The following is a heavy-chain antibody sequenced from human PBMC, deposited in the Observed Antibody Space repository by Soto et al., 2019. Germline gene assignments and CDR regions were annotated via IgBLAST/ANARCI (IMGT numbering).Heavy chain of an antibody. CDR2: INRRGIST. CDR3: VRGTPTPGLDI. D-gene: IGHD1-1*01. J-gene: IGHJ6*02. Sequence: GGSLRLSCVGSGFRFSDYPLNWVRQAPGQGLEWVANINRRGISTNYVDSVRGRFSTSRDSTRNSLYLNMDSLRVEDTATYYCVRGTPTPGLDIWGRGTTVTVSS. V-gene: IGHV3-7*03. CDR1: GFRFSDYP.